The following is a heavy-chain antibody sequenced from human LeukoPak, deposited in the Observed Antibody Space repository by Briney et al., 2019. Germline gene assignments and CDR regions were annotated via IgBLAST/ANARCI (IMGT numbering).Heavy chain of an antibody. CDR1: GYTFTSYD. J-gene: IGHJ6*02. Sequence: GASVKVSCKASGYTFTSYDINWVRQATGQGLEWMGWMNPNSGNTGYAQKFQGRVTMTRNTSISTAYMELSSLRSEDTAVYYCARYSLSSSRYYYYGMDVWGQGTTVTVSS. CDR3: ARYSLSSSRYYYYGMDV. D-gene: IGHD6-6*01. CDR2: MNPNSGNT. V-gene: IGHV1-8*01.